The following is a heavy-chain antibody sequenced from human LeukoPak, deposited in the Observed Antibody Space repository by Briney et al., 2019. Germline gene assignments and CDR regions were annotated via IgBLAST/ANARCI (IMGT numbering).Heavy chain of an antibody. V-gene: IGHV3-30*03. CDR3: ARESWSDSVAFDI. Sequence: PGRSLRLSCTASGFSFSGYGMHWVRQAPGEGLEWVGLISYGGIDKSYADSVKGRFTISRDSSKRTLYLQMNSLRAEDTAMYYCARESWSDSVAFDIWGLGTMVIVSS. CDR2: ISYGGIDK. D-gene: IGHD3-3*01. CDR1: GFSFSGYG. J-gene: IGHJ3*02.